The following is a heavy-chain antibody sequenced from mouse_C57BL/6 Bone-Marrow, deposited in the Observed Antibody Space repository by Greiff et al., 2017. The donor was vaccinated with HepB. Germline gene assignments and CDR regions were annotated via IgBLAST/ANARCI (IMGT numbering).Heavy chain of an antibody. Sequence: ESGPGLVKPSQSLSLTCSVTGYSITSGYYWNWIRQFPGNKLEWMGYISYDGSNNYNPSLKNRISITRDTSKNQFFLKLNSVTTEDTATYYCARVGGTGYFDYWGQGTTLTVSS. CDR2: ISYDGSN. J-gene: IGHJ2*01. CDR1: GYSITSGYY. CDR3: ARVGGTGYFDY. D-gene: IGHD3-3*01. V-gene: IGHV3-6*01.